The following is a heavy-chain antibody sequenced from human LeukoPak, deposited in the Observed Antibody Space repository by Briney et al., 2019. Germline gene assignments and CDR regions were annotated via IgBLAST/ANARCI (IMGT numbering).Heavy chain of an antibody. Sequence: SETLSLTCTVSGYSISSGYYWGWIRQPPGKGLEWIGSIYHSGSTYYNPSLKSRVTISVDTSKNQFSLKLSSVTAADTAVYYCAREGVDTAGYWGQGTLVTVSS. V-gene: IGHV4-38-2*02. CDR3: AREGVDTAGY. CDR2: IYHSGST. J-gene: IGHJ4*02. CDR1: GYSISSGYY. D-gene: IGHD5-18*01.